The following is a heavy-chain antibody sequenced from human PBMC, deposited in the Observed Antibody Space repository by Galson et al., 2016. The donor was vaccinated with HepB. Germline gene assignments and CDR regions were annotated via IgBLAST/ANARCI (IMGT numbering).Heavy chain of an antibody. CDR2: ISGGGVTT. J-gene: IGHJ4*02. D-gene: IGHD4-23*01. CDR3: AKGGGDYGGNFLFDY. V-gene: IGHV3-23*01. Sequence: SLRLSCAASGFSFSSYAMSWVRQAPGKGLEWVSGISGGGVTTYYADSVKGRFTISRDNSKITLYLQMNRLRAEDTAVYYCAKGGGDYGGNFLFDYWGQGTLVTVSS. CDR1: GFSFSSYA.